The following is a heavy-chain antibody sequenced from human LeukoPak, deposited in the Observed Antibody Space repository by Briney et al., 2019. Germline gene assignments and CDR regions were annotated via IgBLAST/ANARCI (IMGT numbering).Heavy chain of an antibody. CDR1: GFTFNKYG. Sequence: GRSLRLSCAASGFTFNKYGMHWVRQARDKGLEWVAFIWYDGSNKNYADSVKGRFTISRDNSKNTLDLQMNSLRAEDTAVYYCAREGFWSGSQYYYYGMDVWGQGTTVTVSS. D-gene: IGHD3-3*01. CDR3: AREGFWSGSQYYYYGMDV. V-gene: IGHV3-33*01. J-gene: IGHJ6*02. CDR2: IWYDGSNK.